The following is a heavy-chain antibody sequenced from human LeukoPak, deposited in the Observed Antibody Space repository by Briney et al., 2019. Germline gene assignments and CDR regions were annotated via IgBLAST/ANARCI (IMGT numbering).Heavy chain of an antibody. CDR2: INPNSGNT. D-gene: IGHD2-2*01. CDR1: GYTFTGYY. CDR3: ARGGVCSSTSCYNFDY. J-gene: IGHJ4*02. V-gene: IGHV1-2*02. Sequence: ASVKVSCKASGYTFTGYYMHWVRQAPGQRLEWMGWINPNSGNTNYAQKFQGRVTMTRDTSISTAYMELSRLRSDDTAVYYCARGGVCSSTSCYNFDYWGQGTLVTVSS.